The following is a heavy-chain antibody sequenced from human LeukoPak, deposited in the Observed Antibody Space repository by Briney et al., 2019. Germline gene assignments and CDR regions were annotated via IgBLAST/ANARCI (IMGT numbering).Heavy chain of an antibody. Sequence: PSETLSLTSTVSGGSISSGSYYWSWVRQAPGKGLEWVSAISGSGGSTYYADSVKGRFTISRDNSKNTLYLQMNSLRAEDTAVYYCAKVDAYYDYVWGSYRYEPGVHWARDAFDIWGQGTMVTVSS. D-gene: IGHD3-16*02. J-gene: IGHJ3*02. CDR3: AKVDAYYDYVWGSYRYEPGVHWARDAFDI. CDR2: ISGSGGST. V-gene: IGHV3-23*01. CDR1: GGSISSGSYY.